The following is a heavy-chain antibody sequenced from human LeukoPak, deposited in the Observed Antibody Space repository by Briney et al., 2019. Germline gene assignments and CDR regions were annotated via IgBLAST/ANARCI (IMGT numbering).Heavy chain of an antibody. CDR2: ITGGSSYI. CDR1: GFTFSSSS. D-gene: IGHD1-20*01. Sequence: PGGSLRLSCAASGFTFSSSSMNWVRQAPGKGLEWVSSITGGSSYIYYADSVKGRFTISRDNSKNTLYLQMNSLRAEDTAVYYCALNNSPFDYWGQGTLVTVSS. CDR3: ALNNSPFDY. J-gene: IGHJ4*02. V-gene: IGHV3-21*04.